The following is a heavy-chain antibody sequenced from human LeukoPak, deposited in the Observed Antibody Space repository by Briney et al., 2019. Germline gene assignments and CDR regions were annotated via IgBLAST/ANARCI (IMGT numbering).Heavy chain of an antibody. CDR3: AKSNGYGLVDI. CDR2: IFYSGST. CDR1: GGSFSTYY. J-gene: IGHJ3*02. D-gene: IGHD3-10*01. V-gene: IGHV4-34*12. Sequence: SETLSLTCAVYGGSFSTYYWGWVRQPPGKGLEWIGNIFYSGSTYYSPSLKSRVTISLDTSRNQFSLKLNSVTAADTAVYYCAKSNGYGLVDIWGQGTMVTVSS.